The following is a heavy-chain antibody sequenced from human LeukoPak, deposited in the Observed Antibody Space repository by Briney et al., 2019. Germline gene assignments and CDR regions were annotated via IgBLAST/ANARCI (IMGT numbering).Heavy chain of an antibody. V-gene: IGHV3-23*01. D-gene: IGHD5-24*01. CDR3: AKSGYNRFDY. J-gene: IGHJ4*02. Sequence: GGSLRLSCAASGFPFSNYALTWVRQGPGKGLEWVSGLSGSGISTYYADPVKGRFTISRDNSKNTLYLQMNSLRAEDTAVYYCAKSGYNRFDYWGQGTLVTVSS. CDR2: LSGSGIST. CDR1: GFPFSNYA.